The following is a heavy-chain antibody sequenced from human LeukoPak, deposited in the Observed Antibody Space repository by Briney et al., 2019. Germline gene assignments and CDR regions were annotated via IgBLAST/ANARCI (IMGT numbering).Heavy chain of an antibody. CDR3: AKGQYSSGWYVFDY. D-gene: IGHD6-19*01. CDR2: ISWNSGSI. J-gene: IGHJ4*02. CDR1: GFTFDDYA. Sequence: PGESLRLSCAASGFTFDDYAMHWGRQAPGKGLELVSGISWNSGSIGYADSVKGRFTISRDNAKNSLYLQMNSLRAEDMALYYCAKGQYSSGWYVFDYWGQGTLVTVSS. V-gene: IGHV3-9*03.